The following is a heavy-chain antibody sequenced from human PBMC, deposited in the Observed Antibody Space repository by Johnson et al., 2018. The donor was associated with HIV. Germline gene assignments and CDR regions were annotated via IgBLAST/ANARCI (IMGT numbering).Heavy chain of an antibody. CDR3: ARDRHCGGDCYTDDAFDI. D-gene: IGHD2-21*02. CDR2: IWYDGSNK. J-gene: IGHJ3*02. CDR1: GFTFSSYG. Sequence: QVQLVESGGGVVQPGRSLRLSCAASGFTFSSYGMHWVRQAPGKGLEWVAVIWYDGSNKYYADSVKGRFTISRDNSKNTLYLQMNSLRAEDTAVYYCARDRHCGGDCYTDDAFDIWGQGTMVTVSS. V-gene: IGHV3-33*08.